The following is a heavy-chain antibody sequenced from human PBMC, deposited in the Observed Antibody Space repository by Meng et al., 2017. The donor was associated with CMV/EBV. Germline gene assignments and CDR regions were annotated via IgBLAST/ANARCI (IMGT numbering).Heavy chain of an antibody. Sequence: INGYFWHWFRQPPGRGLEWLGEISHSGSTNYNPSLKSRVTIEVDTSKNHFSLRLNSVTAADTAVYFCARDAIMTPVTTYGEREDELNWFDPWGQGTLVTV. J-gene: IGHJ5*02. D-gene: IGHD4-11*01. CDR2: ISHSGST. CDR1: INGYF. V-gene: IGHV4-34*01. CDR3: ARDAIMTPVTTYGEREDELNWFDP.